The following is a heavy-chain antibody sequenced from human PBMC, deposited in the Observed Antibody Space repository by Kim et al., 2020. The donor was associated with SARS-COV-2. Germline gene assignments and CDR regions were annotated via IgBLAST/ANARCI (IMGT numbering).Heavy chain of an antibody. CDR2: INPSTTNT. J-gene: IGHJ4*02. D-gene: IGHD2-21*01. CDR3: ARACDQNFDF. Sequence: ASVKVSCKASGYTFTSYWIHWVRQAPGQGLEWMGMINPSTTNTRYAQSFQGRVTTTSDTSTSTATMELSSLTSEDTAVYYCARACDQNFDFWGQGTLVTVSS. V-gene: IGHV1-46*01. CDR1: GYTFTSYW.